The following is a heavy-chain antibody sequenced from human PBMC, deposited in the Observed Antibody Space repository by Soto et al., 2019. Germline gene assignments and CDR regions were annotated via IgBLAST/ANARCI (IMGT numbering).Heavy chain of an antibody. CDR1: GYTLTSYD. V-gene: IGHV1-8*01. J-gene: IGHJ4*02. CDR3: AKGLGRLRGY. D-gene: IGHD2-15*01. Sequence: DSVKVSCKASGYTLTSYDIYWVRQATGQGLEWMGWLNPNTGNSGYAQKFQGRITVTSDTSINTVHMELNSLRAEDTAVYYWAKGLGRLRGYWGQGTLVTLSS. CDR2: LNPNTGNS.